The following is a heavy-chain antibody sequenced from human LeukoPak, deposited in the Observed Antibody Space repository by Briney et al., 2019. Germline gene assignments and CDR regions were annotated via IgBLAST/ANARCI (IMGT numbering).Heavy chain of an antibody. CDR2: ISSSGST. CDR1: GDSISSGDYY. J-gene: IGHJ3*02. CDR3: ERGPYSYGSSGAFDI. V-gene: IGHV4-61*02. Sequence: SQTLSLTCTVSGDSISSGDYYWSWIRQPAGKGLEWIGRISSSGSTNYNPSLKSRVTISVDTSKNQFSLKLSSVTAADTAVYFCERGPYSYGSSGAFDIWGQGTMVTVSS. D-gene: IGHD3-22*01.